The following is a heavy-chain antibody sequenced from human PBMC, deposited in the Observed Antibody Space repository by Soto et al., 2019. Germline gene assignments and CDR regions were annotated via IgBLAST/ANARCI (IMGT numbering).Heavy chain of an antibody. D-gene: IGHD3-3*01. J-gene: IGHJ5*01. Sequence: IRPHHGRHLGRIGSIHYSGSHSSNPSLQSRVNISVDTSKNQFSLKLSSVTAADTAVYYCARHYFYEDTATWG. CDR2: IHYSGSH. CDR3: ARHYFYEDTAT. V-gene: IGHV4-39*01.